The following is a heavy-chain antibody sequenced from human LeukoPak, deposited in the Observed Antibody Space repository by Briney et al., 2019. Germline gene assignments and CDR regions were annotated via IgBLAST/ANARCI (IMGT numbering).Heavy chain of an antibody. CDR2: IDSGGST. CDR1: GFTVSSNY. V-gene: IGHV3-66*02. J-gene: IGHJ4*02. D-gene: IGHD1-26*01. Sequence: PGGSLRLSCAASGFTVSSNYMSWVRQAPGKGLEWVSVIDSGGSTYYADSVKSRFTISRDNSKNTLYLQMNSLRVEDTAVYYWARVNVGGSDYWGQGTLVTVSS. CDR3: ARVNVGGSDY.